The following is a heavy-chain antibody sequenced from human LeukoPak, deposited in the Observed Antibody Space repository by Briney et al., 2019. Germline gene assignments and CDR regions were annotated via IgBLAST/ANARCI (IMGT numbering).Heavy chain of an antibody. V-gene: IGHV3-23*01. CDR2: ISGSGGST. CDR3: AKGDSYSSSFDY. Sequence: GGSLTLSCPASGFTFSSYGMSSVRQAPGKGLEWVSAISGSGGSTYYADSVKGRFTISRDNSKNTLYLQMNSLRAEDTAVYYCAKGDSYSSSFDYWGQGTLVTVSS. CDR1: GFTFSSYG. J-gene: IGHJ4*02. D-gene: IGHD6-13*01.